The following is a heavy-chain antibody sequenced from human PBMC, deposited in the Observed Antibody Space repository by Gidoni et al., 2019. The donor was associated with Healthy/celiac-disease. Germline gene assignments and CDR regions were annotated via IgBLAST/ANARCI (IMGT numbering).Heavy chain of an antibody. V-gene: IGHV1-2*02. CDR1: GYTFTGYY. D-gene: IGHD3-10*01. CDR3: ARERAAFDGSGPYYYGMDV. CDR2: INPNSGGT. J-gene: IGHJ6*02. Sequence: QVQLVQSGAEVKKPGASVKVSCKASGYTFTGYYMHWVRQAPGQGLEWMGWINPNSGGTNYAQKFQGRVTMTRDTSISTAYMELSRLRSDDTAVYYCARERAAFDGSGPYYYGMDVWGQGTTVTVSS.